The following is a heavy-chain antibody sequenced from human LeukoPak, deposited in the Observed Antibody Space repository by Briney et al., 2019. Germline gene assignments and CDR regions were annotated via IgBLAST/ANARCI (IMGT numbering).Heavy chain of an antibody. CDR2: ISYDGSNK. CDR1: GFTFSSYG. D-gene: IGHD2-21*01. V-gene: IGHV3-30*18. CDR3: AKFDSHPTPYDAFDI. Sequence: GGSLRLSCAASGFTFSSYGMHWVRQAPGKGLEWVAVISYDGSNKYYADSVKGRFTISRDNSKNTLYLQMNSLRAEDTAVYYCAKFDSHPTPYDAFDIWGQGTMVTVSS. J-gene: IGHJ3*02.